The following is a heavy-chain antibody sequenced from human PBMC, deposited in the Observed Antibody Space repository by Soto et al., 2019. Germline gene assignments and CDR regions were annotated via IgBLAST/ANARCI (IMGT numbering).Heavy chain of an antibody. Sequence: QVQLVESGGGVVQPGRSLRLSCAVSGFSFSNYAMHWVRQAPGKGLEWVATISYDGRNEYYADSVKGRFTISRDNSKDTLYLQMNSLRADDTAVYYCARDPPFHSGYRIRGMDVWGQGTTVTVSS. CDR1: GFSFSNYA. D-gene: IGHD5-18*01. V-gene: IGHV3-30*04. J-gene: IGHJ6*02. CDR3: ARDPPFHSGYRIRGMDV. CDR2: ISYDGRNE.